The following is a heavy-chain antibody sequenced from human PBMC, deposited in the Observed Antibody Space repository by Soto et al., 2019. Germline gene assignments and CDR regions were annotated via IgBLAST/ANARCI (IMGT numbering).Heavy chain of an antibody. CDR3: AKVAVVAAIELYYFDY. Sequence: GGSLRLSCAASGFTFSSYAMSWVRQAPGKGLEWVSAISGSGGSTYYADSVKGRFTISRDNSKNTLYLQMNSLRAEDTAVYYCAKVAVVAAIELYYFDYWGQGTLVTVSS. CDR1: GFTFSSYA. V-gene: IGHV3-23*01. D-gene: IGHD2-15*01. J-gene: IGHJ4*02. CDR2: ISGSGGST.